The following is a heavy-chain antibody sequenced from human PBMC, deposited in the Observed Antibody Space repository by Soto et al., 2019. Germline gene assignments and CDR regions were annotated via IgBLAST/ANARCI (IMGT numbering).Heavy chain of an antibody. D-gene: IGHD1-7*01. CDR2: FDPEDGET. Sequence: AASVKVSCKVSGYTLTELSMHWVRQAPGKGLEWMGGFDPEDGETIYAQKFQGRVTMTEDTSTDTAYMELSSLRSEDTALYYCATPRGGWNYFGALDYWGQGTLVTVSS. V-gene: IGHV1-24*01. J-gene: IGHJ4*02. CDR1: GYTLTELS. CDR3: ATPRGGWNYFGALDY.